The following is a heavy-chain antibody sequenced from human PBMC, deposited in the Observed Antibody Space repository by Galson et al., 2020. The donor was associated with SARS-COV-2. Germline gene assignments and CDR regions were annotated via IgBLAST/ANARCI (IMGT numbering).Heavy chain of an antibody. D-gene: IGHD2-2*01. V-gene: IGHV4-59*08. CDR1: GGSISSYY. Sequence: SETLSLTCTASGGSISSYYWSWIRQPPGKGLEWIGYIYYSGSTNYNPSLKSRVTISVDTSKNQFSLKLSSVTAADTAVYYCARRGLGYCSSTSCHDAFDIWGQGTMVTVSS. CDR3: ARRGLGYCSSTSCHDAFDI. J-gene: IGHJ3*02. CDR2: IYYSGST.